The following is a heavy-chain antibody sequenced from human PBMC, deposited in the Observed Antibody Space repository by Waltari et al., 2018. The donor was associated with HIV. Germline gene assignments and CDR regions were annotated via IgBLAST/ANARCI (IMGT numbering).Heavy chain of an antibody. Sequence: QVQLQQWGAGLLKPSETLSLTCAVYGGSFSGYYWSWIRQPPGTGLEWIGEINHSGSTNYNPSLKSRVTISVDTSKNQFSLKLSSVTAADTAVYYCARRITMIVVVITAGWYFDLWGRGTLVTVSS. CDR1: GGSFSGYY. CDR3: ARRITMIVVVITAGWYFDL. V-gene: IGHV4-34*01. CDR2: INHSGST. J-gene: IGHJ2*01. D-gene: IGHD3-22*01.